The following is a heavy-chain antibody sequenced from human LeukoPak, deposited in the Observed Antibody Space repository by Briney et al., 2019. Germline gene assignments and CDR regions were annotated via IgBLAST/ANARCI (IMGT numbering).Heavy chain of an antibody. J-gene: IGHJ4*02. V-gene: IGHV1-69*04. CDR3: ARGGGLGYCSGGSCYKFDY. CDR2: IIPILGIA. CDR1: GYTFTSYD. Sequence: SVKVSCKASGYTFTSYDINWVRQAPGQGLEWMGRIIPILGIANYAQKFQGRVTITADKSTSTAYMELSSLRSEDTAVYYCARGGGLGYCSGGSCYKFDYWGQGTLVTVSS. D-gene: IGHD2-15*01.